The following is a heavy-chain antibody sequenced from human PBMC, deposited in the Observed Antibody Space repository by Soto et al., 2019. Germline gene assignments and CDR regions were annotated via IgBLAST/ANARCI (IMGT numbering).Heavy chain of an antibody. J-gene: IGHJ4*02. CDR3: ARTPGGLDYFDY. V-gene: IGHV3-33*01. CDR2: IWYDGTNK. CDR1: GFTFSTYG. D-gene: IGHD3-16*01. Sequence: QVQLVESGGGVVQPGRSLRLSCAASGFTFSTYGMHWVRQAPGKGLEWVAVIWYDGTNKYYADSVKGRFTISRDNSKNTLYLQMNSLRAEDTAVYYCARTPGGLDYFDYWGQGNLVTVSS.